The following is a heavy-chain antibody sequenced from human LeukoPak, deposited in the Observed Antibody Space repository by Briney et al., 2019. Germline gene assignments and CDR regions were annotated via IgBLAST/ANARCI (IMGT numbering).Heavy chain of an antibody. D-gene: IGHD3/OR15-3a*01. CDR3: ARVFGLEPSYIYYYYYGMDV. J-gene: IGHJ6*02. V-gene: IGHV1-2*02. CDR2: INPNSGGT. CDR1: GYTFTGYY. Sequence: ASVKVSCKASGYTFTGYYMHWVRQAPGQAPEKMGWINPNSGGTNYAQKFQGRVTMTRDTSISTAYMELSRLRSDDTAVYYCARVFGLEPSYIYYYYYGMDVWGQGTTVTVSS.